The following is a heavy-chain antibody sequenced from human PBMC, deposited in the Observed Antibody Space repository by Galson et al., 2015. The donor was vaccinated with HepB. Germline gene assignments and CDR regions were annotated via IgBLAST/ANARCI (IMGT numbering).Heavy chain of an antibody. J-gene: IGHJ4*01. CDR2: FSAGVNYT. CDR1: GFTFSSYG. CDR3: AKRRGYSYGDFDY. V-gene: IGHV3-23*01. Sequence: SLRLSCAASGFTFSSYGMGWVRQAPGKGLEWVSAFSAGVNYTYYADSVKGRFTISRDDSKNTLFLQMNSLRAEDTAVYYCAKRRGYSYGDFDYWGHGTLVTISS. D-gene: IGHD5-18*01.